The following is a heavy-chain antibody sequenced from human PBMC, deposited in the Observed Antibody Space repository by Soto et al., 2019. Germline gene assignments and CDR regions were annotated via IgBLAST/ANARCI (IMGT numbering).Heavy chain of an antibody. CDR1: GFTLDNYA. CDR2: IGWNSGSI. J-gene: IGHJ4*02. Sequence: EVQLVESGGGLVQPGRSLRLSCAASGFTLDNYAMHWVRQAPGKGLEWVSGIGWNSGSIGYADSVKGRFTLSRDNAKNALYLQMNSLRAEDTALYYCAKAGRMAGTGVGNVDYWGQGTLVTVSS. V-gene: IGHV3-9*01. CDR3: AKAGRMAGTGVGNVDY. D-gene: IGHD6-19*01.